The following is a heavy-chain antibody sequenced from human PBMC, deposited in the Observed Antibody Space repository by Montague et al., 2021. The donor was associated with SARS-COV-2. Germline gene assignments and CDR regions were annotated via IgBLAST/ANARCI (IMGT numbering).Heavy chain of an antibody. V-gene: IGHV4-59*08. CDR2: IYYSGST. D-gene: IGHD6-19*01. J-gene: IGHJ3*02. Sequence: SETLSLTCTVSGGSISSYYWSWIRQPPGKGLEWIGYIYYSGSTNYNPSLKSRVTISVDTSKNQFSLKLSSATAADTAVYYCARQENCSGWFKPDAFDIWGQGTMVTVSS. CDR1: GGSISSYY. CDR3: ARQENCSGWFKPDAFDI.